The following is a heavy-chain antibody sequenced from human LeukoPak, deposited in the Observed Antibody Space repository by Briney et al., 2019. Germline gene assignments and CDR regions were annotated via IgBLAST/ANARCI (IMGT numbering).Heavy chain of an antibody. D-gene: IGHD4-23*01. CDR1: GGSISSSSYY. CDR2: IYYSGST. V-gene: IGHV4-39*07. CDR3: AREGTTVVTGGDGAFDI. Sequence: SETLSLTCTVSGGSISSSSYYWGWIRQPPGKGLEWIGSIYYSGSTNYNPSLKSRVTISVDTSKNQFSLKLSSVTAADTAVYYCAREGTTVVTGGDGAFDIWGQGTMVTVSS. J-gene: IGHJ3*02.